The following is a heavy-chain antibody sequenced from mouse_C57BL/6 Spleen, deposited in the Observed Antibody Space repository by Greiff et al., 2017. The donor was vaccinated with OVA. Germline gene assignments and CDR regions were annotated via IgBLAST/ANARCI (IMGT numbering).Heavy chain of an antibody. CDR1: GYTFTDYY. CDR2: IYPGSGNT. D-gene: IGHD2-4*01. CDR3: ARRTYDYDGFAY. Sequence: VKLVESGAELVRPGASVKLSCKASGYTFTDYYINWVKQRPGQGLEWIARIYPGSGNTYYNEKFKGKATLTAEKSSSTAYMQLSSLTSEDSAVYFCARRTYDYDGFAYWGQGTLVTVSA. J-gene: IGHJ3*01. V-gene: IGHV1-76*01.